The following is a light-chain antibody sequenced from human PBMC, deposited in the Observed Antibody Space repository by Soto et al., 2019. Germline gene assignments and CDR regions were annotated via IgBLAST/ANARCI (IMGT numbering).Light chain of an antibody. CDR3: QQYSIWRT. V-gene: IGKV3-15*01. Sequence: EIVMTQSPATLSVSPGERATLSCRASQSVSNYLAWYQQKLGQAPRVLIYGASTRATGIPARFSGSGSGTEFTLTISSLQSEDFAVYYCQQYSIWRTFGQGTKVDI. CDR1: QSVSNY. J-gene: IGKJ1*01. CDR2: GAS.